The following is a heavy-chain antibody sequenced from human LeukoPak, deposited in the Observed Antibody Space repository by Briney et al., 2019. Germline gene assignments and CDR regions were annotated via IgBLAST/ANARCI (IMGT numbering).Heavy chain of an antibody. Sequence: PGGSLRLSCAASGFTFSSYSMNWVRQAPGKGLEWVSSISSSSSYIYYADSVKGRFTISRDNAKNSLYLQMNSLRAEDTAVYYCARWGPGQTQFDYWGQGTLVTVSS. J-gene: IGHJ4*02. D-gene: IGHD3-16*01. V-gene: IGHV3-21*01. CDR1: GFTFSSYS. CDR3: ARWGPGQTQFDY. CDR2: ISSSSSYI.